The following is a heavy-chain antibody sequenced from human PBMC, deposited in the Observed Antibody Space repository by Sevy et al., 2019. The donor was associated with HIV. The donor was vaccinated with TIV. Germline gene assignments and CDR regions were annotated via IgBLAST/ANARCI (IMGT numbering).Heavy chain of an antibody. Sequence: SETLSLTCTVSGGSISSYYWSWIRQPPGKGLEWIGYIYYSGSTNYNPSFKSRVTISVDTSKNQFSLKLSSVTAADTAVYYCARDSSGWGFPFDYWGQGTLVTVSS. V-gene: IGHV4-59*01. CDR3: ARDSSGWGFPFDY. D-gene: IGHD6-19*01. CDR2: IYYSGST. J-gene: IGHJ4*02. CDR1: GGSISSYY.